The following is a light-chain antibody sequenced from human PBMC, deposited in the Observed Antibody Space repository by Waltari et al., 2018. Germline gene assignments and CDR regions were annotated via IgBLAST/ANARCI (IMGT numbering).Light chain of an antibody. CDR1: ALPNKY. J-gene: IGLJ2*01. V-gene: IGLV3-10*01. CDR3: YSTDRTGKQRV. CDR2: EDN. Sequence: SYELTQPPSVSVSPGQTARITCSGDALPNKYGYWYQQKSGQAPVMVIYEDNKRPFGIPERFSGASSGTMVTLTISGAQVEDEGDYYCYSTDRTGKQRVFGGGTKLTVL.